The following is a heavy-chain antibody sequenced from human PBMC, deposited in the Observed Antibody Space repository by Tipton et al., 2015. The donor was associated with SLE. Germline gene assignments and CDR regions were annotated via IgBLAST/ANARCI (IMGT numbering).Heavy chain of an antibody. CDR2: IYYTGNT. D-gene: IGHD3-22*01. CDR1: GGSISSSSYY. J-gene: IGHJ4*02. V-gene: IGHV4-39*07. CDR3: ARDEYRYDGTGYHLLGHVDY. Sequence: TLSLTCTVSGGSISSSSYYWGWIRQPPGKGLEWIGNIYYTGNTFYNPSLKSRVTISLDTSKNQFSLKLSSVTAADTAVYYCARDEYRYDGTGYHLLGHVDYWGQGTLVTVSS.